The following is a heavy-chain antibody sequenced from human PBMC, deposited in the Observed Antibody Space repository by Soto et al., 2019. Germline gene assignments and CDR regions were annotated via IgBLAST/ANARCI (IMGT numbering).Heavy chain of an antibody. D-gene: IGHD2-21*01. J-gene: IGHJ4*02. CDR2: INHSGST. V-gene: IGHV4-34*01. Sequence: QVQLQQWGAGLLKPSETLSLTCAVYGGSFSGYYWSWIRQPPGKGLEWIGEINHSGSTNYNPSLKSRVTISEDTSKNQFSLKLSSVTAADTAVYYCARGISGGVDYWGQGTLVTVSS. CDR3: ARGISGGVDY. CDR1: GGSFSGYY.